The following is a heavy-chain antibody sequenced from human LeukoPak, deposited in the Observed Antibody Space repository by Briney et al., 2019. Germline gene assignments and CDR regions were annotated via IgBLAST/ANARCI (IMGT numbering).Heavy chain of an antibody. CDR3: ASHHNYYDSSGPFDY. CDR2: TNPSGGST. V-gene: IGHV1-46*01. D-gene: IGHD3-22*01. Sequence: ASVKVSCKASGYTFSSYYMHWVRQAPGQGLEWMGITNPSGGSTSYAQKFQGRVTTTRDTSTSTVYMELSSLRSEDTAVYYCASHHNYYDSSGPFDYWGQGTLVTVSS. J-gene: IGHJ4*02. CDR1: GYTFSSYY.